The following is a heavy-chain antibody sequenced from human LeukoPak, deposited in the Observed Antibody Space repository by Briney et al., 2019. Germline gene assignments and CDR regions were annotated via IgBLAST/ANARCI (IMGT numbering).Heavy chain of an antibody. V-gene: IGHV4-61*01. CDR2: IYYSGST. CDR1: GGSISSSSYY. D-gene: IGHD3-22*01. Sequence: SETLSLTCTVSGGSISSSSYYWSWIRQPPGKGLEWIGYIYYSGSTNYNPSLKSRVTISVKTSKNQFSLKLSSVTAADTAVYYCARPPTLSTGYWNYWGQGTLVTVSS. CDR3: ARPPTLSTGYWNY. J-gene: IGHJ4*02.